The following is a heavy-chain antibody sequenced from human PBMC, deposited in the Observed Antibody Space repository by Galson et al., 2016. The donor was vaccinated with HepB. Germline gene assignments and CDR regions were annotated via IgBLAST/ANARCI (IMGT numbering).Heavy chain of an antibody. J-gene: IGHJ4*02. V-gene: IGHV3-7*01. Sequence: SLRLSCAASGFIFRSYWMSWVRQAPGKGLEWVANINQDGSEKYYVDSVKGRFTISRDNAKNSLYLQMNSLRAEDTAVYYCARAYSRLGRWRLLYYVDYWGQGTLVTVSS. CDR3: ARAYSRLGRWRLLYYVDY. CDR2: INQDGSEK. CDR1: GFIFRSYW. D-gene: IGHD2/OR15-2a*01.